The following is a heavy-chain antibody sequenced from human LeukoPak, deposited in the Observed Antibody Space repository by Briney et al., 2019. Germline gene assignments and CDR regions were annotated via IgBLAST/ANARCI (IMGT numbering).Heavy chain of an antibody. CDR1: GFTFSDHA. Sequence: QPWGSLRLSCTASGFTFSDHAMHWVRQAPGKGLEWVTVISYHARDQFYADSVKGRFTVSRDNSRNTLYLQMDSLRAEDSAVYYCAAQPCINGICYLDYWGQGTLVTVSS. CDR2: ISYHARDQ. V-gene: IGHV3-30*04. J-gene: IGHJ4*02. CDR3: AAQPCINGICYLDY. D-gene: IGHD2-8*01.